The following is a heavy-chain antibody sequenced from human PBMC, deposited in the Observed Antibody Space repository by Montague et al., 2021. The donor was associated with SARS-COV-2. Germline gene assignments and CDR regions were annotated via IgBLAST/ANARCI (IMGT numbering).Heavy chain of an antibody. J-gene: IGHJ4*02. CDR3: ARSYGTTVVTRAFDY. D-gene: IGHD4-23*01. CDR1: GFSLSTSGMC. V-gene: IGHV2-70*01. Sequence: PALVKPTQTLTLTCTFSGFSLSTSGMCVSWIRQPPGKALEWLTLIDWDDDKYYSTSLKTRLTISKDTSKNQVVLTMTKMDPVDTATYYCARSYGTTVVTRAFDYWGQGTLVTVSS. CDR2: IDWDDDK.